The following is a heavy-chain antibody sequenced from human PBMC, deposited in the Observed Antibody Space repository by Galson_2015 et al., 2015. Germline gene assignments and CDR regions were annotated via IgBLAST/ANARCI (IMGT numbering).Heavy chain of an antibody. Sequence: SLRLSCAASGFTFSSYAMSWVRQAPGKGLECVSAISSSDSSTYYADSVKGRFTISRDNSKNALYLQMNSLRAEGTAVYYCAKGIGATVTTIDYWGQGTLVTVYS. V-gene: IGHV3-23*01. J-gene: IGHJ4*02. CDR2: ISSSDSST. D-gene: IGHD4-11*01. CDR3: AKGIGATVTTIDY. CDR1: GFTFSSYA.